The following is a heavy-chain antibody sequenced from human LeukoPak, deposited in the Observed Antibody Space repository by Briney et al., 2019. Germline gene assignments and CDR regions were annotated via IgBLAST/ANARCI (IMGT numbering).Heavy chain of an antibody. V-gene: IGHV3-7*03. CDR2: INHNGNVN. Sequence: GGSLRLSCAASGFTFSSYWMNWARQAPGKGLEWVASINHNGNVNYYVDSVKGRFTISRDNARNSLYLQMSNLRAEDTAVYFCARGGGLDVWGQGATVTVSS. CDR3: ARGGGLDV. CDR1: GFTFSSYW. D-gene: IGHD3-16*01. J-gene: IGHJ6*02.